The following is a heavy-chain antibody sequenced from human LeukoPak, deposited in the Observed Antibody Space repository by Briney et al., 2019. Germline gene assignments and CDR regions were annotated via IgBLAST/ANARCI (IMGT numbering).Heavy chain of an antibody. CDR1: GFTFSSYG. CDR3: AKLVTVTTGDY. CDR2: ISYDGSNK. Sequence: GGSLRLSCAASGFTFSSYGMHWVRQAPGKGLEWVAVISYDGSNKYYADSVKGRFTISRDNSKNMLYLQMNSLRTEDTAMYYCAKLVTVTTGDYWGQGTLVTVSS. V-gene: IGHV3-30*18. D-gene: IGHD4-17*01. J-gene: IGHJ4*02.